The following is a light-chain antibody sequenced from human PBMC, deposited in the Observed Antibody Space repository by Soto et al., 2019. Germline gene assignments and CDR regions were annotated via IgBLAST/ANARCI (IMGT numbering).Light chain of an antibody. CDR2: GNT. Sequence: QSALTQSPSVSGAPGQRVTISCTGSSSNIGSTYDVQWYQQLPGTAPKLLIHGNTDRPSGVPDRFSGSKSGTSASLAITGLQADDEADYYCQSYDDSLSVHYVFGTGTKVTVL. J-gene: IGLJ1*01. CDR1: SSNIGSTYD. CDR3: QSYDDSLSVHYV. V-gene: IGLV1-40*01.